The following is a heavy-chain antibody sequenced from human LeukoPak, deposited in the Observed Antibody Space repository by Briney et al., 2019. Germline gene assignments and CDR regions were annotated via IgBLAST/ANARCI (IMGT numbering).Heavy chain of an antibody. CDR3: ARDRSSGYYYGRDY. J-gene: IGHJ4*02. Sequence: GGSLRLSCAASGFTFSDHYMSWIRQAPGKGLEWVSYISSSGSTIYYADSVKGRFTISRDNAKNSLYLQMNSLRAEDTAVYYCARDRSSGYYYGRDYWGQGTLVTVSS. CDR2: ISSSGSTI. CDR1: GFTFSDHY. V-gene: IGHV3-11*01. D-gene: IGHD3-22*01.